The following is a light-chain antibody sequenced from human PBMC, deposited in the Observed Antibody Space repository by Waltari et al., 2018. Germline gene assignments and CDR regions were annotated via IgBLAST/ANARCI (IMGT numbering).Light chain of an antibody. CDR2: KDS. V-gene: IGLV3-25*03. CDR1: ALPNQS. Sequence: SYELTQSPSLSVSPGPTARITCSGDALPNQSAYWYQQKPGQAPVLVMYKDSERPSRIPERFSGSSSGTTVTLTITAVQAEDEADYYCHSADNSNSYQVFGGGTKLTVL. J-gene: IGLJ2*01. CDR3: HSADNSNSYQV.